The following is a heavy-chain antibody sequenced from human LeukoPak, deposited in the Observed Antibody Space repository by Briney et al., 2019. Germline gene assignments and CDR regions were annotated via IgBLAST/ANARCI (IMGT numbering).Heavy chain of an antibody. CDR1: GGSFSGYY. Sequence: SETLSLTCAVSGGSFSGYYWSWIRQPPGKGLEWIGEINHSGSTNYNPSLKSRVTISVDTSKNKFSLKLSSVTAADTAVYYCARGRPIAAAEGVGDYWGQGTLVTVSS. CDR3: ARGRPIAAAEGVGDY. CDR2: INHSGST. J-gene: IGHJ4*02. V-gene: IGHV4-34*01. D-gene: IGHD6-13*01.